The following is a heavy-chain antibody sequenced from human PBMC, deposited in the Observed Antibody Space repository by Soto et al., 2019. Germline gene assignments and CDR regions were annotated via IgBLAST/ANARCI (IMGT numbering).Heavy chain of an antibody. CDR2: MSSDVSKK. V-gene: IGHV3-30*03. J-gene: IGHJ4*02. CDR3: SRGPVENCRSISCSEYDY. Sequence: QVQLVESGGGVVQPGRSLRLSCAASGFAFSTYGIHWVRQAPGKGLEWVTSMSSDVSKKYYADSVKGRFTISRDNSKNKQYLQMDSLRADDTAVYYCSRGPVENCRSISCSEYDYWGQGTLVTVSS. CDR1: GFAFSTYG. D-gene: IGHD2-2*01.